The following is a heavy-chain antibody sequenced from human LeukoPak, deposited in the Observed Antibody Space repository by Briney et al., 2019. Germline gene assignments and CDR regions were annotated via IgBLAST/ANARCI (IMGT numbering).Heavy chain of an antibody. Sequence: GGSLRLSCAASGFTLSTYTMSWVRQAPGKGLEWVSSIRGSGGSTYYADSVKGRFTISRDNSKNTLCMQMNSLRAEDTAVYYCAKGRMDIVATTFDYWGQGTLVTASS. CDR2: IRGSGGST. J-gene: IGHJ4*02. D-gene: IGHD5-12*01. CDR1: GFTLSTYT. CDR3: AKGRMDIVATTFDY. V-gene: IGHV3-23*01.